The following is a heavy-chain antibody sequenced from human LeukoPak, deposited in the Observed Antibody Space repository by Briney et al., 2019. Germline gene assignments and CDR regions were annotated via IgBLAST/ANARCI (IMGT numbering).Heavy chain of an antibody. CDR2: IGEKGADT. V-gene: IGHV3-23*01. CDR3: AKDRIRGDSF. Sequence: GESLDLYLPSSWLALKKFLLSRARRASGNCQEWVSSIGEKGADTYYQDSVKGRFTISRDNSRNTLYLQMNSLRVDDTAVYYCAKDRIRGDSFWGQGTLVTVSS. D-gene: IGHD3-16*01. J-gene: IGHJ4*02. CDR1: WLALKKFL.